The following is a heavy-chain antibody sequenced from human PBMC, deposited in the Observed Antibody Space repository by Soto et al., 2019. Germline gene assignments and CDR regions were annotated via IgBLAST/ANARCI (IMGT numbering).Heavy chain of an antibody. J-gene: IGHJ1*01. CDR2: ISPLKGRT. Sequence: QVPLVQSGPDLKRPGASMKVSCKASGYTFTSYGISWVRQAPGHGLEWMAWISPLKGRTQYSQKAQGRVTLSTDTSSNTAYMEMTTLRVDVTAVYYCAMDYGDRPEYFKHWGQGTLVTVS. D-gene: IGHD4-17*01. V-gene: IGHV1-18*04. CDR3: AMDYGDRPEYFKH. CDR1: GYTFTSYG.